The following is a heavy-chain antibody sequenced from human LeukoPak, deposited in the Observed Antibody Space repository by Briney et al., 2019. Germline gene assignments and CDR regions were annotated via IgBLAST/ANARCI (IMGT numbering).Heavy chain of an antibody. V-gene: IGHV3-23*01. CDR1: GFTFSSYA. CDR3: AKDREYSGSYRPGPTRYYYGMDV. CDR2: ISGTGGNT. J-gene: IGHJ6*02. D-gene: IGHD1-26*01. Sequence: GGSLRLSCAASGFTFSSYAMSWVRQAPGKGLEWVSGISGTGGNTYYADSVKGRFTISRDNSKNTLYLHMNSLRAEDTAVFYCAKDREYSGSYRPGPTRYYYGMDVWGQGTTVTVSS.